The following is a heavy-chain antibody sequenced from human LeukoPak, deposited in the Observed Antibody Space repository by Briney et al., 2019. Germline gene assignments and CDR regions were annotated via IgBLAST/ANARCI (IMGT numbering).Heavy chain of an antibody. D-gene: IGHD2-2*01. CDR2: ISTTSTYI. V-gene: IGHV3-21*06. Sequence: GGSLRLXCAASGFAFSSYNMKWVRQAPGKGLEWVSFISTTSTYIYYADSVKGRFTVSRDNSKNLLYLQMDSLRVEDTAVYYCARAGACSSTSCDGGIEYWGQGTLVTVSS. CDR1: GFAFSSYN. J-gene: IGHJ4*02. CDR3: ARAGACSSTSCDGGIEY.